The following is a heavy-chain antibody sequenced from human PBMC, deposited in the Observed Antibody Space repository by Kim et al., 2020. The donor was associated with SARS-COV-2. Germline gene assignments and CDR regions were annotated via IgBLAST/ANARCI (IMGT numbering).Heavy chain of an antibody. CDR2: ISYDGSNK. J-gene: IGHJ5*02. CDR3: AKDLGYSYGYGYYNWFDP. V-gene: IGHV3-30*18. CDR1: GFTFSSYG. D-gene: IGHD5-18*01. Sequence: GGSLRLSCAASGFTFSSYGMHWVRQAPGKGLEWVAVISYDGSNKYYADSVKGRFTISRDNSKNTLYLQMNSLRAEDTAVYYCAKDLGYSYGYGYYNWFDP.